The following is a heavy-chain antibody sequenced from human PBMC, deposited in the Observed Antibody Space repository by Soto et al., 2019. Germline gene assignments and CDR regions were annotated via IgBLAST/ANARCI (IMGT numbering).Heavy chain of an antibody. V-gene: IGHV4-34*01. CDR1: GGSFSGYY. CDR2: INHSGST. J-gene: IGHJ6*02. Sequence: SETLSLTCAVYGGSFSGYYWSWIRQPPGKGLEWIGEINHSGSTNYNPSLKSRVTISVDTSKNQFSLKLSSVTAADTAVYYCARGGSGSYPRHYHYGMDVWGQGTTVTVSS. CDR3: ARGGSGSYPRHYHYGMDV. D-gene: IGHD1-26*01.